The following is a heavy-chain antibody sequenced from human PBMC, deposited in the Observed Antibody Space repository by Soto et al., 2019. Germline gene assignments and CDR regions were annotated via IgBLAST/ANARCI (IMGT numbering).Heavy chain of an antibody. Sequence: QVQLVQSGAEVKKPGASVKVSCKASGYTFTSYGISWVRQAPGQGLEWMGWISAYNGNTNYAQKLQGRVTMTTDTSTSTAYMELRSLRSDDTAVYYCARDAFDDYVWGSYCYHGMDVWGQGTTVTVSS. J-gene: IGHJ6*02. V-gene: IGHV1-18*04. CDR3: ARDAFDDYVWGSYCYHGMDV. D-gene: IGHD3-16*01. CDR2: ISAYNGNT. CDR1: GYTFTSYG.